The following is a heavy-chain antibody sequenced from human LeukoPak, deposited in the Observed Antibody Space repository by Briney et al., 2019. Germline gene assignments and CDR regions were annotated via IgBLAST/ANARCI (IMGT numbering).Heavy chain of an antibody. V-gene: IGHV3-30*02. J-gene: IGHJ6*02. CDR3: AKDIYPVAGFYYYYGMDV. D-gene: IGHD6-19*01. Sequence: GGSLRLSCAASGFTFSSYGMHWVRQAPGKGLEWVAFIRYDGSNKYYADSVKGRFTISRDNSKNTLYLQMNSPRAEDTAVYYCAKDIYPVAGFYYYYGMDVWGQGTTVTVSS. CDR1: GFTFSSYG. CDR2: IRYDGSNK.